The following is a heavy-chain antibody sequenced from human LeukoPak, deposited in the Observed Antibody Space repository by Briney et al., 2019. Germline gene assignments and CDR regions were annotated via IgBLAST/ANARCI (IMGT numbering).Heavy chain of an antibody. D-gene: IGHD5-18*01. CDR1: GFTFSSYA. V-gene: IGHV3-30-3*01. CDR2: ISYDGSNK. J-gene: IGHJ4*02. CDR3: ARDRVDTAMVWSDY. Sequence: GGSLRLSCAASGFTFSSYAMHWVSQAPGKGLEWVAVISYDGSNKYYADSVKGRFTISRDNSKNTLYLQMNSLRAEDTAVYYCARDRVDTAMVWSDYWGQGTLVTVSS.